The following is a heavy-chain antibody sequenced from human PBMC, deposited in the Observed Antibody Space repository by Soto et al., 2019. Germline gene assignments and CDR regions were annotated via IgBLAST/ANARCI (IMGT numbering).Heavy chain of an antibody. V-gene: IGHV4-39*01. Sequence: SETLSLTCSVSGVSVSSNVYYWGWIRQAPGRGLEWIGGMHHSGATYYSLSLESRVTISIDTSKNEFSLRLNFVAAADTAIYYCASVGAYCEGHCNRSSYGVDVWGQGTTVTVSS. CDR3: ASVGAYCEGHCNRSSYGVDV. CDR2: MHHSGAT. D-gene: IGHD2-21*02. CDR1: GVSVSSNVYY. J-gene: IGHJ6*02.